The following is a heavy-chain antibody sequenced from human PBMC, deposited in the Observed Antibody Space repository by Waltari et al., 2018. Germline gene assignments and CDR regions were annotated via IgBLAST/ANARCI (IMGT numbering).Heavy chain of an antibody. CDR1: GYSISSGYY. CDR3: ARARSYMVRGVPRSWWFDP. D-gene: IGHD3-10*01. Sequence: QVQLQESGPGLVKPSETLSLTCAVSGYSISSGYYWGWIRQPPGKGLEWIGSIYHGGRTYYNPALKSRVTISVDTSKNQFALKLSSVTAADTAVYYCARARSYMVRGVPRSWWFDPWGQGTLVTVSS. CDR2: IYHGGRT. J-gene: IGHJ5*02. V-gene: IGHV4-38-2*01.